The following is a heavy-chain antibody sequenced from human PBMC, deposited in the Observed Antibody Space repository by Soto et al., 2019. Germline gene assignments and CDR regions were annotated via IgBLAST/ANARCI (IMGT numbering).Heavy chain of an antibody. CDR1: GYTFTSYY. Sequence: GASVKVSCKASGYTFTSYYMQWVGQAQRQGLEWMGIINPSGGSTSYAQKFQGRVTMTRDTSTSTVYMELSSLRSEDTAVYYCARGYYYDSSGYYYLYYWGQGTLVTVSS. CDR3: ARGYYYDSSGYYYLYY. D-gene: IGHD3-22*01. J-gene: IGHJ4*02. V-gene: IGHV1-46*01. CDR2: INPSGGST.